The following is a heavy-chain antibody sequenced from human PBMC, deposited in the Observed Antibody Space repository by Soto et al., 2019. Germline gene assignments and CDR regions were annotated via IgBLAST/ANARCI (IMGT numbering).Heavy chain of an antibody. CDR3: ARGGPPDIVVVPAAISPLDY. J-gene: IGHJ4*02. CDR2: IYSGGST. Sequence: GGSLRLSCAASGFTVSSNYMSWVRQAPGKGLEWVSVIYSGGSTYYVDSVKGRFTISRDNSKNTLYLQMNSLRAEDTAVYYCARGGPPDIVVVPAAISPLDYWGQGTLVTVSS. D-gene: IGHD2-2*01. CDR1: GFTVSSNY. V-gene: IGHV3-66*02.